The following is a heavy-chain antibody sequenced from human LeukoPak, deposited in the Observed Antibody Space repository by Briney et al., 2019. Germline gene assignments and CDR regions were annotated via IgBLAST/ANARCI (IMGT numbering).Heavy chain of an antibody. D-gene: IGHD2-15*01. CDR3: ARVRKAFLGYCSGGSCYADY. CDR1: GGSFSGYY. Sequence: KPSESLSLTCAVYGGSFSGYYWSWIRQPPGKGLEWIGEINHSGSTNYNPSLKSRVTISVDTSKNQFSLKLSSVTAADTAVYYCARVRKAFLGYCSGGSCYADYWGQGTPVTVSS. CDR2: INHSGST. J-gene: IGHJ4*02. V-gene: IGHV4-34*01.